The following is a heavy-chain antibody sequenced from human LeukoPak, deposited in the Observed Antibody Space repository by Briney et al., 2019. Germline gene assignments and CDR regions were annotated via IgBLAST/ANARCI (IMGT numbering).Heavy chain of an antibody. D-gene: IGHD3-22*01. J-gene: IGHJ4*02. CDR1: GYTFTGSY. CDR3: AKYYYDSYEGYYFDY. CDR2: INPNSGGT. V-gene: IGHV1-2*02. Sequence: ASVKVSCKASGYTFTGSYMHWARQAPGQGLEWMGWINPNSGGTNYAQMFQGRVTMTRDTSISTAYMELSRLKSDDTAVYYCAKYYYDSYEGYYFDYWGQGTLVSVSS.